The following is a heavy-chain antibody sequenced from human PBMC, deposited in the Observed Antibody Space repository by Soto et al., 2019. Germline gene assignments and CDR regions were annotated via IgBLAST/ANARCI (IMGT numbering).Heavy chain of an antibody. Sequence: QTGGSLRLSCAASGFTVSSNYMSWVRQAPGKGLEWVSVIYSGGSTYYADSVKGRFTISRDNSKNTLYLQMNSLRAEDTAVYYCASIVTYYDFWSVPDVFAIWGQGTTVTGSS. D-gene: IGHD3-3*01. CDR1: GFTVSSNY. J-gene: IGHJ3*02. CDR2: IYSGGST. V-gene: IGHV3-66*01. CDR3: ASIVTYYDFWSVPDVFAI.